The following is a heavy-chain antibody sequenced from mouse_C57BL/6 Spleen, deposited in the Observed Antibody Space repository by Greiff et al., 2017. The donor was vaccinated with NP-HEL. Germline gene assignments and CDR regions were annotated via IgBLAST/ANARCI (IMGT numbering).Heavy chain of an antibody. D-gene: IGHD2-4*01. V-gene: IGHV1-64*01. CDR3: ARSVYYDHAYWYFDV. J-gene: IGHJ1*03. Sequence: QVQLQQPGAELVKPGASVKLSCKASGYTFTSYWMHWVKQRPGQGLEWIGMIHPNSGSTNYKEKFKSKATLTIDKSSSTAYMQLSSLTSEDSAVYYCARSVYYDHAYWYFDVWGTGTTVTVSS. CDR2: IHPNSGST. CDR1: GYTFTSYW.